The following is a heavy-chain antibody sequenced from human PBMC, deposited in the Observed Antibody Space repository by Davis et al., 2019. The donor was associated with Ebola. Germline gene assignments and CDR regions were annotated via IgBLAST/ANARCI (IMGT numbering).Heavy chain of an antibody. V-gene: IGHV4-34*01. CDR1: GGSFSGYY. CDR3: ASERRDYYYGMDV. J-gene: IGHJ6*02. D-gene: IGHD1-1*01. CDR2: INHSGST. Sequence: PSETLSLTCAVYGGSFSGYYWSWIRQPPGKGLEWIGEINHSGSTNYNPSLKSRVTISVDTSKNQFSLKLSSVTAADTAVYYCASERRDYYYGMDVWGQGTTVTVSS.